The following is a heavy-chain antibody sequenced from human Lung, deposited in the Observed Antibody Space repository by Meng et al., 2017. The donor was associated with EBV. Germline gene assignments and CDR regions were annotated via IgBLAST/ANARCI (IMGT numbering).Heavy chain of an antibody. CDR1: GYTFTSDG. CDR3: ARGGAGIVGAPERWFDP. D-gene: IGHD1-26*01. CDR2: INPSGGST. V-gene: IGHV1-46*01. J-gene: IGHJ5*02. Sequence: QVQVVQAGAEGKKPGAPVKVSCKASGYTFTSDGISWVRQAPGQGLEWMGIINPSGGSTSYAQKFQGRVTMTRDTSTSTVYMELSSLRSEDTAVYYCARGGAGIVGAPERWFDPWGQGTLVTVSS.